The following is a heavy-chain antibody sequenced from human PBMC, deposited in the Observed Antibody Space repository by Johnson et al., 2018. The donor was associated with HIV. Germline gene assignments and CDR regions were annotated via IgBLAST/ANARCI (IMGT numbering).Heavy chain of an antibody. CDR1: GFTLSNAW. Sequence: EVQLVESGGGLVKPGGSLRLSCAASGFTLSNAWMSWVRQAPGKGLEWVGRIKSKTDGGTTDYAAPVKGRFTISRDDSKNTLYLQMNTLRVEDTAFYYCARESGQAFDIWGQGTMVTVSS. J-gene: IGHJ3*02. V-gene: IGHV3-15*05. CDR3: ARESGQAFDI. CDR2: IKSKTDGGTT. D-gene: IGHD6-25*01.